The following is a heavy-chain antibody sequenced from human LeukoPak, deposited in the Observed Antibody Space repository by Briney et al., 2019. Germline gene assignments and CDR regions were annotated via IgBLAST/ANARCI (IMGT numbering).Heavy chain of an antibody. CDR1: GYTFTSYA. CDR3: ARDVWSGSSWPFDAFDI. J-gene: IGHJ3*02. Sequence: GASVKVSCKASGYTFTSYAMHWVRQAPGQRLEWMGWMNVGNGNTKYSQKFRGRVTISRDTSTSTAYMELRSLRSDDTAVYYCARDVWSGSSWPFDAFDIWGQGTMVTVSS. D-gene: IGHD6-13*01. CDR2: MNVGNGNT. V-gene: IGHV1-3*01.